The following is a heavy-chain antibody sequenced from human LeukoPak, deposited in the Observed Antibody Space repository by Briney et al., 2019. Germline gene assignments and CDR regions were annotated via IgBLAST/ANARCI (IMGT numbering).Heavy chain of an antibody. CDR3: ARDHGWLPDY. J-gene: IGHJ4*02. CDR2: INHNGRTI. CDR1: RFTFNSYE. Sequence: AGGSLRLSCSASRFTFNSYEMNSVRQAPGKGLEWVSYINHNGRTIYYADPVKGRFTISRDNAKNSLYLQMNSLRAEDTAVYYCARDHGWLPDYWGQGTLVTVSS. D-gene: IGHD5-24*01. V-gene: IGHV3-48*03.